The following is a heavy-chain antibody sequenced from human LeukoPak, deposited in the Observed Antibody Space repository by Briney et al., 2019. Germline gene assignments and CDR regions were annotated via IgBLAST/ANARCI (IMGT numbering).Heavy chain of an antibody. V-gene: IGHV1-18*01. CDR2: IGAYNGNT. CDR1: GYTFTSFG. CDR3: ARDQMNIAAAGAYFDY. D-gene: IGHD6-13*01. J-gene: IGHJ4*02. Sequence: ASVKVSCKASGYTFTSFGISWVRQAPGQGLEWMGWIGAYNGNTKYGQNLQGRVTMTTDTSTSTAYMELRSLRSDDAAVYYCARDQMNIAAAGAYFDYWGQGTLVTVSS.